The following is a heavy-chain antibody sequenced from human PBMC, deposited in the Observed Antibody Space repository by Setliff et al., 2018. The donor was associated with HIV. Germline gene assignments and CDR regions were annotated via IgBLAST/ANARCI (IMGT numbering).Heavy chain of an antibody. J-gene: IGHJ6*02. CDR2: IKGDGSEK. CDR3: ARDLEWGLVMSYGMDV. V-gene: IGHV3-7*01. D-gene: IGHD3-9*01. CDR1: GFTFSYRW. Sequence: GGSLRLSCAASGFTFSYRWMTWVRQAPGKGLEWVANIKGDGSEKYYVDSVKGRFTISRDNADNSLFLQMNSLRAEDTAVYYCARDLEWGLVMSYGMDVWGQGTTVTVSS.